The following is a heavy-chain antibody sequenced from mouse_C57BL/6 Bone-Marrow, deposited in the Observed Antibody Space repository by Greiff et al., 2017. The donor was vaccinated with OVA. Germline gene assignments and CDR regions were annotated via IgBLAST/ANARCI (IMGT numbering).Heavy chain of an antibody. CDR3: ARSGYYGSSFWYFDV. J-gene: IGHJ1*03. CDR1: GYTFTSYV. Sequence: VQLQQSGPELVKPGASVKMSCKASGYTFTSYVMHWVKQKPGQGLEWIGYIYPYNDGTKYNEKFKGKATLTLDKSSSTAYMELSSLTSEDSAVYYGARSGYYGSSFWYFDVWDTGTTVTVSS. V-gene: IGHV1-14*01. CDR2: IYPYNDGT. D-gene: IGHD1-1*01.